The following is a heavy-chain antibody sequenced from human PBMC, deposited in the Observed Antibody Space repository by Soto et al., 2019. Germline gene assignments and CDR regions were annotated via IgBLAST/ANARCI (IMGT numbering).Heavy chain of an antibody. J-gene: IGHJ5*02. D-gene: IGHD6-13*01. V-gene: IGHV1-46*01. CDR1: GYTFTSYY. CDR3: VSAAQYNWFDP. Sequence: SVKVSCKASGYTFTSYYMHWVRQAPGQGLEWMGIINPSGGSTSYAQKFQGRVTMTRDTSTSTVYMELSSLRSEDTAVYYCVSAAQYNWFDPWGQGTLVTVSS. CDR2: INPSGGST.